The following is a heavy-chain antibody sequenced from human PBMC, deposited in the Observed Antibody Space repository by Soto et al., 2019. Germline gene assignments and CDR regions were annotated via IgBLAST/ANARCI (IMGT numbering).Heavy chain of an antibody. J-gene: IGHJ4*02. V-gene: IGHV3-66*01. D-gene: IGHD4-4*01. Sequence: PGGSLRLSCAASGFTVNSNYMSWVRQAPGKGLEWVSVIYSDGSTYYADSVKGRFIISRDNSNNTLYFQMNSLRAEDTAVYYCARAQLVITQSFDYWGQGTLVTVSS. CDR1: GFTVNSNY. CDR3: ARAQLVITQSFDY. CDR2: IYSDGST.